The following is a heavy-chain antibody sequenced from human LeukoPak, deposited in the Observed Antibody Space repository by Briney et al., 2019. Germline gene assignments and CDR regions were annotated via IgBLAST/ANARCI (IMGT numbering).Heavy chain of an antibody. Sequence: ASVKVSCKASGYTFTSYGISWVRQAPGQGLEWMGWISAYNGNTNYAQKLQGRVTKTTDTSASTAYMELRSLRSDDTAVYYCASSRSGGSYSPDYWGQGTLVTVSS. CDR1: GYTFTSYG. CDR3: ASSRSGGSYSPDY. J-gene: IGHJ4*02. CDR2: ISAYNGNT. D-gene: IGHD1-26*01. V-gene: IGHV1-18*01.